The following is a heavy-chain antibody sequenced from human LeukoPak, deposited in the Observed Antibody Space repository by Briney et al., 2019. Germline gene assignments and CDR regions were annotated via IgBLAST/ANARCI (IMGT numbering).Heavy chain of an antibody. CDR3: ARRGSSGWFDY. V-gene: IGHV4-59*08. J-gene: IGHJ4*02. Sequence: SETLSLTCTVSGGSISSYYWGWIRQPPGKGLEWIGHIYYTGTTTYNSSLQSRVTMSVDTSKSQFSLRLTAVTAADTAVYYRARRGSSGWFDYWGQGTLVTVSS. D-gene: IGHD6-19*01. CDR2: IYYTGTT. CDR1: GGSISSYY.